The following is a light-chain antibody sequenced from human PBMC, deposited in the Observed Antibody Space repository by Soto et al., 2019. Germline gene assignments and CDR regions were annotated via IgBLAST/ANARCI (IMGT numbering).Light chain of an antibody. CDR2: GAS. J-gene: IGKJ1*01. CDR3: QQYNNWPRT. V-gene: IGKV3-15*01. CDR1: QSVRSN. Sequence: ETVMTQSAVTLSVSPGERATLSCRASQSVRSNLAWYQQKSGQAPRLLIYGASTRVTGVPGRFSGSGSGTEFTLTISSLQSEDLAVYYCQQYNNWPRTFGQGTKVEL.